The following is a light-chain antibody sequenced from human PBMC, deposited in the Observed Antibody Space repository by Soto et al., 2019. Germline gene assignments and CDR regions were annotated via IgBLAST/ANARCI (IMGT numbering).Light chain of an antibody. CDR2: GNS. CDR3: QSYDSSLSGWV. CDR1: SSNIGAGYD. J-gene: IGLJ3*02. Sequence: QPVLTQPPSVFGAPGQRVTISCTGSSSNIGAGYDVHWYQQLPGTAPKLLIYGNSNRPSGVPDRFSGSKSGTSASLAITGLQAEDEADYYCQSYDSSLSGWVFGGGTKVTVL. V-gene: IGLV1-40*01.